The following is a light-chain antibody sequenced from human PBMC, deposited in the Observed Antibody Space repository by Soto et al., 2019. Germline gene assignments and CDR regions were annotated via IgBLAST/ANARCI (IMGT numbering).Light chain of an antibody. Sequence: EIVMTQSPATLSVSPGERATLSCGASQSVTSDLAWYQQKPGQAPRLLIYGASTRASGFPARFSGSGSGTEFTLTISSLQSEDFAVYHCQQYNKWPLTFGGGTKVDIK. CDR3: QQYNKWPLT. V-gene: IGKV3-15*01. J-gene: IGKJ4*01. CDR2: GAS. CDR1: QSVTSD.